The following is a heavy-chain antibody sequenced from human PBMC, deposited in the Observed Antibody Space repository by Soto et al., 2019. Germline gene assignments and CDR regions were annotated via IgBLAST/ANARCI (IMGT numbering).Heavy chain of an antibody. CDR1: GYNFRGYA. V-gene: IGHV3-33*01. CDR3: ARGDRTAGGTPSC. J-gene: IGHJ4*02. D-gene: IGHD6-13*01. Sequence: QVQLVESGGGVVHPGRSLRLSCAASGYNFRGYAMHWVRQAPGKGLEWVAVIGYDGSNKYYGDSVKGRFTISRDNSKTPLHLQMNSLRDEDTAVYYCARGDRTAGGTPSCWGQGVLVTVSS. CDR2: IGYDGSNK.